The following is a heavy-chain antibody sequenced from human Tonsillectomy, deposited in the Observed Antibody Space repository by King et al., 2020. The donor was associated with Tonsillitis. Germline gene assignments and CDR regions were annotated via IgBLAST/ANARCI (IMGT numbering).Heavy chain of an antibody. CDR1: GGTFSSYA. Sequence: VQLVESGAEVKKPGSSVKVSCKASGGTFSSYAISWVRQAPGRGLEWMGRIIPILGIANYAQKFQGRVTITADKSTSRAYMELSSLRSGDTAVYYCARAGKADTNYDYWGQGALVTVSS. J-gene: IGHJ4*02. CDR2: IIPILGIA. D-gene: IGHD2-15*01. V-gene: IGHV1-69*09. CDR3: ARAGKADTNYDY.